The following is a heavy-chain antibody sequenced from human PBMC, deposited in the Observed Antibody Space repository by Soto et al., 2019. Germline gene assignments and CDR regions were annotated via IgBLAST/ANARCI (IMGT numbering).Heavy chain of an antibody. V-gene: IGHV1-3*01. D-gene: IGHD3-3*01. Sequence: ASVKVSCKASGYTFTSYAMHWVRQAPGQRLEWMGWINAGNGNTKYSQKFQGRVTITRDTSASTAYMELSSLRSEDTAVYYCAVGNVLRFLEWLSYPDVWGQGTTVTVSS. J-gene: IGHJ6*02. CDR2: INAGNGNT. CDR3: AVGNVLRFLEWLSYPDV. CDR1: GYTFTSYA.